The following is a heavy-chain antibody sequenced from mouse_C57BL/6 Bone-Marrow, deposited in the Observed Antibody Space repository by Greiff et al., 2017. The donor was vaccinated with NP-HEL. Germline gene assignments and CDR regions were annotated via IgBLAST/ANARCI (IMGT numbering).Heavy chain of an antibody. CDR2: INPNNGGT. J-gene: IGHJ4*01. CDR3: AREGAGLRGGYYAMDY. Sequence: EVQLQQSGPELVKPGASVKISCKASGYTFTDYYMNWVKQSHGKSLEWIGDINPNNGGTSYNQKFKGKATLTVDKSSSTAYMELRSLTSEDSAVYYCAREGAGLRGGYYAMDYWGQGTSVTVSS. D-gene: IGHD2-4*01. V-gene: IGHV1-26*01. CDR1: GYTFTDYY.